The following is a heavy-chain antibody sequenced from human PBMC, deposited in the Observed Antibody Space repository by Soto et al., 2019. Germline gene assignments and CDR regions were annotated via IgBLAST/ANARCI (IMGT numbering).Heavy chain of an antibody. J-gene: IGHJ4*02. CDR3: AGGGIAVAGTDY. V-gene: IGHV3-30-3*01. CDR1: GFTFSSYA. Sequence: QVQLVESGGGVVQPGRSLRLSCAASGFTFSSYAMHWVRQAPGKGLEWVAVISYDGSNKYYADSVKGRFTISRDNSKNTLYLQMNSLRAEDTAVYYCAGGGIAVAGTDYWGQGTLVTVSS. CDR2: ISYDGSNK. D-gene: IGHD6-19*01.